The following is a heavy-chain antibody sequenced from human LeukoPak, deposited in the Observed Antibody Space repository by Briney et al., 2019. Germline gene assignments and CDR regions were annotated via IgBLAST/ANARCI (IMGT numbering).Heavy chain of an antibody. CDR3: ARAPTVLVGYCSSSSCQADY. J-gene: IGHJ4*02. CDR1: GFTFSSYS. CDR2: ISGDSRYI. V-gene: IGHV3-21*01. Sequence: GGSLRLSCAAPGFTFSSYSMNWVRQAPGKELEWVSAISGDSRYIYYADSVRGRFTISRDNAENSLYLQMNSLRVEDTAVYYCARAPTVLVGYCSSSSCQADYWGQGTLVTVSS. D-gene: IGHD2-2*01.